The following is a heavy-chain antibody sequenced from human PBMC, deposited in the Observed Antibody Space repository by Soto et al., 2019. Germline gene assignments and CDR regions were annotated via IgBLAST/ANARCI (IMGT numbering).Heavy chain of an antibody. J-gene: IGHJ4*02. V-gene: IGHV3-20*04. CDR2: IYWEGGRT. CDR3: ARIAVTGRGYFDD. D-gene: IGHD6-19*01. CDR1: GFTFDDFG. Sequence: EVQLAESGVGVVRPGGSLSLSCAASGFTFDDFGRSWVRQVPGKGLEWVSCIYWEGGRTVYADSVRGRFTISRDNAKNYMFLHMNSLRFEDSALYYCARIAVTGRGYFDDWGQGTLVTVSS.